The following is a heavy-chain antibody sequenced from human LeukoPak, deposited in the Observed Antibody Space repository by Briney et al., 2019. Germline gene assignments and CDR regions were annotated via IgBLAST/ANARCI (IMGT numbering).Heavy chain of an antibody. D-gene: IGHD6-13*01. V-gene: IGHV4-4*02. J-gene: IGHJ4*02. CDR1: GGSINGSEW. CDR2: TYHSGSA. CDR3: ARDSTSDSSWYFDY. Sequence: PSGTLSLTCTVSGGSINGSEWWNWVRQPPGKGLEWIGETYHSGSAYYNPSLKSRVAISVDKSKNQFSLKLTSVAAADTAVYFCARDSTSDSSWYFDYWGQGTLVTVSS.